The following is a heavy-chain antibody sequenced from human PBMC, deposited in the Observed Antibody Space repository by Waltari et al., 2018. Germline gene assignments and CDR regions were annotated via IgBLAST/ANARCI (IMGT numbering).Heavy chain of an antibody. Sequence: EVQLVESGGGLVQPGGSLRLSCAASGFTFSSYWMSWVRQAPGKGLEWVANIKQDGSEKYYVDSVKGRFTISRDNAKNSLYLQMNSLRAEDTAVYYCASGIAAHYDAFDIWGQGTMVTVSS. V-gene: IGHV3-7*01. D-gene: IGHD6-6*01. J-gene: IGHJ3*02. CDR2: IKQDGSEK. CDR1: GFTFSSYW. CDR3: ASGIAAHYDAFDI.